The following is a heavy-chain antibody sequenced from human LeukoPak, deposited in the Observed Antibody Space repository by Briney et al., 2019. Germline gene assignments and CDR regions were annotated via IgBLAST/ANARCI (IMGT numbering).Heavy chain of an antibody. V-gene: IGHV1-18*04. CDR1: GYPFTTSG. CDR3: ARFFEKSDTAMVTPLDY. D-gene: IGHD5-18*01. CDR2: IRAYNGNT. Sequence: APVKLSCKAAGYPFTTSGLRRWRQAPGQRLEWRGWIRAYNGNTNYEQKHQSRVTMTTDTSTSTAYMELRSLRSDDTAVYYCARFFEKSDTAMVTPLDYWGQGTLVTVSS. J-gene: IGHJ4*02.